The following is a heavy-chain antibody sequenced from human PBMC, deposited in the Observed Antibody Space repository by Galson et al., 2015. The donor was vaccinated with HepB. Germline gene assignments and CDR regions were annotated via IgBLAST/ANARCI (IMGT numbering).Heavy chain of an antibody. CDR3: ATQPHSSSWDDY. Sequence: QSGAEVKKPGESLRISCKGSGYSFTSYWISWVRQMPGKGLEWMGRIDPSDSYTNYSPSFQGHVTISADKSISTAYLQWSSLKASDTAMYYCATQPHSSSWDDYWGQGTLVTVSS. CDR2: IDPSDSYT. D-gene: IGHD6-13*01. CDR1: GYSFTSYW. V-gene: IGHV5-10-1*01. J-gene: IGHJ4*02.